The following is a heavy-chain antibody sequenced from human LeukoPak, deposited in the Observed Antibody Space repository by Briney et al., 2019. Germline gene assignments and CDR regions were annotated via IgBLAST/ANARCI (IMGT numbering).Heavy chain of an antibody. CDR2: INPNSGGT. CDR3: ARSGAYDYYDSSGYYLFDY. Sequence: GASVKVSCKASGYTFTGYYMHWVRQAPGQGLEWMGWINPNSGGTNYAQKFQGRVTMTRDTSISTAYMELSRLRSDDTAVYYCARSGAYDYYDSSGYYLFDYWGQGTLVTVSS. CDR1: GYTFTGYY. V-gene: IGHV1-2*02. D-gene: IGHD3-22*01. J-gene: IGHJ4*02.